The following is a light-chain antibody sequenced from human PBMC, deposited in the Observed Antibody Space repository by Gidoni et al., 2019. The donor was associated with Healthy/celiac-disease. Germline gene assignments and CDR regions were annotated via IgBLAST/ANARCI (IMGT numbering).Light chain of an antibody. CDR1: SSDVGSYNL. V-gene: IGLV2-23*02. Sequence: QSALTQPASVSGSPGQSLTISCTGTSSDVGSYNLVSCYQQHPGKAPKLMIYEVSKRPSGVSNRFSGSKSGNTASLTISGLQAEDEADYYCCSYAGSSTLVFGGGTKLTVL. CDR2: EVS. J-gene: IGLJ2*01. CDR3: CSYAGSSTLV.